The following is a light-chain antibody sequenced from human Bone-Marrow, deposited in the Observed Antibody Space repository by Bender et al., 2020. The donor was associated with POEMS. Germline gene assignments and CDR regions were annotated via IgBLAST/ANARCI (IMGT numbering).Light chain of an antibody. V-gene: IGLV2-11*01. CDR3: CSYAGDSLV. CDR2: EVT. J-gene: IGLJ2*01. Sequence: QSALTQPRSVSGPPGQSVAISCTGTSTDVGISNYVSWYRQHPGGAPKLIIYEVTKRPSGVPDRFSGSKSGNTASLAISGLQADDEADYYCCSYAGDSLVFGGGTKLTVL. CDR1: STDVGISNY.